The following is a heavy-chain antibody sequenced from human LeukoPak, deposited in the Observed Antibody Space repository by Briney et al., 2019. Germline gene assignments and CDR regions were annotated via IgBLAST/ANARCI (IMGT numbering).Heavy chain of an antibody. CDR2: INPAGGST. D-gene: IGHD5-18*01. CDR1: GYTFTSYY. J-gene: IGHJ4*02. Sequence: ASVNVSCKASGYTFTSYYMHWVRQAPGQGLEWMGIINPAGGSTSYAQKFQGRVTMTRDTSTSTVYMELSSLRSEDTAVYYCARGREGNTAMVIHWGQGTLVTVSS. CDR3: ARGREGNTAMVIH. V-gene: IGHV1-46*01.